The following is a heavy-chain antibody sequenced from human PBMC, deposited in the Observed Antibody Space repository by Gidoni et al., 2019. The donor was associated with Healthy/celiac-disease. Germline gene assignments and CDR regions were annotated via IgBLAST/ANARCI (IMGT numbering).Heavy chain of an antibody. CDR3: ARGGGYCSGGSCYQFDY. Sequence: QVQLVESGGGLVKPGGSMRLSCAASGFTFRDYYMSWIRQAPGKGLEWVSYISSSSSYTNYADSVKGRFTISRDNAKNSLYLQMNSLRADDTAVYYCARGGGYCSGGSCYQFDYWGQGTLVTVSS. CDR1: GFTFRDYY. D-gene: IGHD2-15*01. V-gene: IGHV3-11*06. CDR2: ISSSSSYT. J-gene: IGHJ4*02.